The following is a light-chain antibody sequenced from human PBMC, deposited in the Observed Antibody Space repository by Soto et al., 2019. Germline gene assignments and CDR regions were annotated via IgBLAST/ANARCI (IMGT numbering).Light chain of an antibody. CDR1: QSVSSS. J-gene: IGKJ1*01. V-gene: IGKV3D-15*01. CDR2: GAS. CDR3: QQRSNWPPA. Sequence: EILMTQSPATLSVSPGERATLSCRASQSVSSSLAWYQHKRGQAPRLLIYGASTRATGIPARFSGSGSETEFTLTITSLQSEDFAVYYCQQRSNWPPAFGQGTKVDI.